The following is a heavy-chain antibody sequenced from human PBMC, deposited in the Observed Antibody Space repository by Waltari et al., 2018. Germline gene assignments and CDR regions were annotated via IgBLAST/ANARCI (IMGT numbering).Heavy chain of an antibody. CDR3: ARINYYDSSGIFDD. J-gene: IGHJ4*02. CDR2: ISSSGSTI. Sequence: EVQLVASGGGLVQPGGSLRLSCAASGFTFSSYEMNWVRQAPGKGLEWVSYISSSGSTIYYADTGKGRVTISRDNAKNSLYLQMNSLRAEDTAVYYCARINYYDSSGIFDDWGQGTLVTVSS. CDR1: GFTFSSYE. V-gene: IGHV3-48*03. D-gene: IGHD3-22*01.